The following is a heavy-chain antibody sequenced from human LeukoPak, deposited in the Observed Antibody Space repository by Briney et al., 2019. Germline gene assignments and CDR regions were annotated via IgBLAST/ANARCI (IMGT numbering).Heavy chain of an antibody. V-gene: IGHV1-2*04. CDR3: ARDDPDILNSYGMDV. CDR2: INPNSGGT. J-gene: IGHJ6*02. CDR1: GYTFTGYY. D-gene: IGHD3-9*01. Sequence: ASVKVSCKASGYTFTGYYMHWVRQAPGQGLEWMGWINPNSGGTNYAQKFQGWVTMTRDTSISTAYMELSRLRSDDTAVYYCARDDPDILNSYGMDVWGQGTTVTVSS.